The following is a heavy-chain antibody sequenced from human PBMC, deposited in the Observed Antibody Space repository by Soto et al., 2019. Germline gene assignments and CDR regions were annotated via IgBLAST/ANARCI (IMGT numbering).Heavy chain of an antibody. J-gene: IGHJ4*02. CDR3: ARHPEVAATLDY. CDR2: IYYSGST. Sequence: SETLSLTCTVSGGSISSYYWSWIRQPPGKGLEWIGYIYYSGSTNYNPSLKSRVTISVDTSKNQFSLKLSSVTAAVTAVYYCARHPEVAATLDYWGQGTLVTVSS. D-gene: IGHD2-15*01. CDR1: GGSISSYY. V-gene: IGHV4-59*08.